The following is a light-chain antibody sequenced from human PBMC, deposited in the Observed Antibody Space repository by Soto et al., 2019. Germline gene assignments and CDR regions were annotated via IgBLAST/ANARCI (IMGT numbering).Light chain of an antibody. V-gene: IGKV1-12*01. CDR1: QGIGTW. CDR3: QHAYRVPLI. CDR2: VAS. J-gene: IGKJ4*01. Sequence: DIQMTQSPSSVSASVGDRVTITCRASQGIGTWLAWYQQKPGKAPKLLIYVASSLQRGVPSRFSGSGSGTDFTLTIGRLLPEDFASYYCQHAYRVPLIFGGGTKVEIK.